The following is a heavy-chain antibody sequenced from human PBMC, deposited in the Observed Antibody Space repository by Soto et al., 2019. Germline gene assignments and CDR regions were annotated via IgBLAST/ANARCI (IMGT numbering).Heavy chain of an antibody. CDR1: GVSISSYY. Sequence: SETLSLTCTVSGVSISSYYWSWIWQPPGKGLEWIGYIYYSGSTNYNPSLKSRVTISVDTSKNQFSLKLSSVTAADTAVYYCARDGGYSYGYYYYGMDVWGQGTTVTVSS. V-gene: IGHV4-59*01. CDR3: ARDGGYSYGYYYYGMDV. D-gene: IGHD5-18*01. J-gene: IGHJ6*02. CDR2: IYYSGST.